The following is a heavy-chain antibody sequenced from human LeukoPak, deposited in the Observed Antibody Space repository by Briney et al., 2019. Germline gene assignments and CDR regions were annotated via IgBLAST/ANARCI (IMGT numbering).Heavy chain of an antibody. Sequence: GESLKISCKGSGYSFTSYLIGWVRQMPGKGLEWMGISYSGDSDTRYTTSFQRHVTISADKSTSTAYLQWSSLKASDTAMYYCARHTDSSGYYRLDYWGQGTLVTVSS. CDR2: SYSGDSDT. D-gene: IGHD3-22*01. CDR3: ARHTDSSGYYRLDY. CDR1: GYSFTSYL. V-gene: IGHV5-51*01. J-gene: IGHJ4*02.